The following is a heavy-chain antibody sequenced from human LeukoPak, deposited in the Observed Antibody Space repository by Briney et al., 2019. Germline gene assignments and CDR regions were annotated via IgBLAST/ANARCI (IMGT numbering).Heavy chain of an antibody. CDR3: AKDGNYDILTGYSDY. D-gene: IGHD3-9*01. J-gene: IGHJ4*02. CDR1: GFTFSSYA. CDR2: ISGSGGST. Sequence: GGSLRLSCAASGFTFSSYAMSWFRQAPGKGLEWVSAISGSGGSTYYADSVKGRFTISRDNSKNTLYLQMNSLRAEDTAVYYCAKDGNYDILTGYSDYWGQGTLVTVSS. V-gene: IGHV3-23*01.